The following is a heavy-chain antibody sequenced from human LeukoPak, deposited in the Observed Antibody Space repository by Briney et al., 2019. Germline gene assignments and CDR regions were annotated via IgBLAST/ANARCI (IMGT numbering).Heavy chain of an antibody. V-gene: IGHV3-30*18. CDR3: AKDGCRITSCHVLVDP. CDR1: GFTFSSYA. J-gene: IGHJ5*02. D-gene: IGHD2-2*01. Sequence: PGGSLRLSCSASGFTFSSYAMHWVRQAPGKGLEWVAVISYGGSNKYFADSVKGRFTISRDNSKNTLYLQMNGLRAEDTAVYYCAKDGCRITSCHVLVDPWGQGTLVTVSS. CDR2: ISYGGSNK.